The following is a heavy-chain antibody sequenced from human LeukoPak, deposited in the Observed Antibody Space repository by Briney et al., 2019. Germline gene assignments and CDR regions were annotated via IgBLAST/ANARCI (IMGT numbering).Heavy chain of an antibody. J-gene: IGHJ3*01. CDR1: GFTFSNYA. D-gene: IGHD4-17*01. CDR3: GRDPYGDYVGAFDF. CDR2: IRGSGGGT. Sequence: EGSLRLSCAASGFTFSNYAMTWVRQTPGKGLEWVSSIRGSGGGTSYADSVKGRFTMSRDNSKNTLYLQMNSLRVEDTAVYFCGRDPYGDYVGAFDFRGPGTLVTVSS. V-gene: IGHV3-23*01.